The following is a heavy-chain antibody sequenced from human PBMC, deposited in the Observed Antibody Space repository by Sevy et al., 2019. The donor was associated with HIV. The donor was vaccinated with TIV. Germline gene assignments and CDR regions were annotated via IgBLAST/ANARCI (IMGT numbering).Heavy chain of an antibody. CDR1: GFTFSDYY. J-gene: IGHJ4*02. CDR2: ISFSSNYT. CDR3: ARGLVGANLGTDY. Sequence: GGSLRLSCSASGFTFSDYYMNWIRQAPGKGLEWISYISFSSNYTMYADSVTGRFTISRDNAKNSQYLQMNSLRAEDTAVYYCARGLVGANLGTDYWGQGSLVTVSS. V-gene: IGHV3-11*06. D-gene: IGHD1-26*01.